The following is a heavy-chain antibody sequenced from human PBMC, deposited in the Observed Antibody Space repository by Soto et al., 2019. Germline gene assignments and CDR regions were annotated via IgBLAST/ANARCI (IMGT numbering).Heavy chain of an antibody. CDR2: SGYGGGAT. D-gene: IGHD6-19*01. CDR1: GYTFLNYA. Sequence: PGGSLRLSCAASGYTFLNYAMHWVRQAPGKGLEWVSGSGYGGGATYYADFVKGRFTISRDSSKNTLYLQMNSLRVEDTAIYYCAKTTGYSTGGADYWGQGTLVTVSS. J-gene: IGHJ4*02. CDR3: AKTTGYSTGGADY. V-gene: IGHV3-23*01.